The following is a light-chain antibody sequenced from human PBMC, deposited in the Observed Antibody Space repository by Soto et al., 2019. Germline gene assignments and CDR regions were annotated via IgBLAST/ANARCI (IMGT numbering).Light chain of an antibody. CDR3: QQYNSYSPWT. CDR1: QSIRSW. V-gene: IGKV1-5*01. CDR2: DAS. J-gene: IGKJ1*01. Sequence: DIQMTPSPSTLSASVGDRSTITCRASQSIRSWLAWYQQTPGKAPKLLIYDASSLESGVPSRFSGSGSGTEFTLTISSLPADDFATLYCQQYNSYSPWTFGQGTKVDIK.